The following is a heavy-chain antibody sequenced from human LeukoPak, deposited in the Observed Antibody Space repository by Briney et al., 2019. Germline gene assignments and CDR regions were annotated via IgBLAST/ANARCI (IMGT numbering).Heavy chain of an antibody. CDR2: LSRGGGTT. V-gene: IGHV3-23*01. Sequence: HPGGSLRLSCTGSGFNFNMFAMNWVRQAPGQGLEWVSGLSRGGGTTNYADSVKGRFTISRDKSKNMVFLQMNSLRPEDTAVYYCAKEQRIRHCSEGVCMEGYYFDYWGQGSLVIVSS. J-gene: IGHJ4*02. CDR3: AKEQRIRHCSEGVCMEGYYFDY. CDR1: GFNFNMFA. D-gene: IGHD2-8*01.